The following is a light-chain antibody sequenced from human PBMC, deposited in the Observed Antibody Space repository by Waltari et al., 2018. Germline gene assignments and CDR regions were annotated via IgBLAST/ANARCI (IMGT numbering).Light chain of an antibody. CDR1: GLPKHY. CDR3: YSKDTDGGSQGK. CDR2: DDN. Sequence: YDLTQPPSVSVSPGQTAAITCPGAGLPKHYTFWYQQKSGQAPVLVMYDDNKRPSGIPGRFSGSSAGTVATLTITGAQVDDEADYYCYSKDTDGGSQGKIGGGTKLTVL. J-gene: IGLJ2*01. V-gene: IGLV3-10*01.